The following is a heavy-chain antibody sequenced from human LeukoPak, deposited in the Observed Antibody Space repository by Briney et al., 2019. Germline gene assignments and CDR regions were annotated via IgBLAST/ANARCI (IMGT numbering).Heavy chain of an antibody. Sequence: SETLSLTCTVSGGSISSSSYYWGWIRHPPGKGLEWIGSIYYSGSTYYNPSLKSRVTISVDTSKNQFSLKRSSVTAADTAVYYCARIVVPAAIGDLSFDYWGQGTLVTVSS. CDR3: ARIVVPAAIGDLSFDY. CDR2: IYYSGST. CDR1: GGSISSSSYY. J-gene: IGHJ4*02. V-gene: IGHV4-39*07. D-gene: IGHD2-2*01.